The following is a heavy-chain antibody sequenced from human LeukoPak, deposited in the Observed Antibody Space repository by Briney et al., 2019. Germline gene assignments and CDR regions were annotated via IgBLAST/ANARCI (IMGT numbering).Heavy chain of an antibody. Sequence: SETLSLTCAVSGGSISSTKWWSWLRQPPGKGLEWIGEVFHSGSSNYNPSLKRRATISVDKSKNQFSLWLNSVTAADTAVYYRARRDYYDNSDDNYHSFEYWGQGTLVTVSS. CDR3: ARRDYYDNSDDNYHSFEY. V-gene: IGHV4-4*02. D-gene: IGHD3-22*01. CDR1: GGSISSTKW. CDR2: VFHSGSS. J-gene: IGHJ4*02.